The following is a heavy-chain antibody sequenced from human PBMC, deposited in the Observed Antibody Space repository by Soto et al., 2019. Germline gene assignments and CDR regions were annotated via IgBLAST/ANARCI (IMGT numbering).Heavy chain of an antibody. CDR1: GFTFSGYY. CDR3: AREIGNRLPYGPVDY. D-gene: IGHD3-10*01. Sequence: GGSLRLSCAASGFTFSGYYMTWMRQAPGKGLEWVSFIGKTGSEIHYADSVEGRFTISRDNAKNSLYLQMNSLRAEDTAVYYCAREIGNRLPYGPVDYWGQGTLVTVSS. CDR2: IGKTGSEI. V-gene: IGHV3-11*01. J-gene: IGHJ4*02.